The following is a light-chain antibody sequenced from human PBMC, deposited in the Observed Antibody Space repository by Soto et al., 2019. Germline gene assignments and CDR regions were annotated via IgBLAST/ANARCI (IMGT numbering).Light chain of an antibody. Sequence: LLPSPSSLSLATLEGHPHSYMASQSVSNNYLAWYQQKPGQAPRLLIYGASNRATGIPDRFSGSGSGTDFTLTISRLEPEDFAVYYCQQYGSSGTFGQGTKADI. J-gene: IGKJ1*01. CDR1: QSVSNNY. CDR2: GAS. V-gene: IGKV3-20*01. CDR3: QQYGSSGT.